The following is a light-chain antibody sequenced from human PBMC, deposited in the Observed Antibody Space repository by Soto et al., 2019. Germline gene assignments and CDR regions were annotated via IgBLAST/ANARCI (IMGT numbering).Light chain of an antibody. J-gene: IGLJ2*01. Sequence: QSALTQPRSVSGPPGQSVSISCSGTSSDVGTYNYVSWYQQHPGKAPKLMIYDVSKRPSGVPDRFSGSKSGNTASLTISGLQAEDWADYYCCSYAGGYTHAVFGGGTKLAVL. CDR2: DVS. V-gene: IGLV2-11*01. CDR1: SSDVGTYNY. CDR3: CSYAGGYTHAV.